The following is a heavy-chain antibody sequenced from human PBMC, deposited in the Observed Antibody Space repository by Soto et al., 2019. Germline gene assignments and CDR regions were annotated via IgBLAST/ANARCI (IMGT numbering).Heavy chain of an antibody. J-gene: IGHJ4*01. V-gene: IGHV2-5*02. CDR2: IYWDDSK. Sequence: QITLKESGPTLVIPTQTLTLTCAFSGFSLSTLGVGVGWIRQPPGKALEWLAVIYWDDSKHYSPSLRSRLTITKDTSKNQVVLTMTNMDPMDTGTYYCAHTGAEDWPLDYWGHGTVVTVSS. CDR3: AHTGAEDWPLDY. D-gene: IGHD3-9*01. CDR1: GFSLSTLGVG.